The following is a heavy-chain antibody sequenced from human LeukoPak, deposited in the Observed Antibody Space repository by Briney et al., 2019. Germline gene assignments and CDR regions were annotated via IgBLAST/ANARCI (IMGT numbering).Heavy chain of an antibody. J-gene: IGHJ4*02. Sequence: PGGSLRLSCVASGFNFSSYWMSWVRRAPGKGLEWVANIKQDGSERNYVDSVKGRFTISRDNAKNSLYLQMNSLGAEDTAVYYCARDAVDTAMVGYSDYWGQGTLVTVSS. V-gene: IGHV3-7*01. D-gene: IGHD5-18*01. CDR1: GFNFSSYW. CDR3: ARDAVDTAMVGYSDY. CDR2: IKQDGSER.